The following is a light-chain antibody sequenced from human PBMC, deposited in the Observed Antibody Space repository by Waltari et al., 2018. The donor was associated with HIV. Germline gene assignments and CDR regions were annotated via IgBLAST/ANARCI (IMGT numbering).Light chain of an antibody. J-gene: IGLJ2*01. V-gene: IGLV3-21*04. CDR1: NIGGKL. Sequence: SYALTQPPSVSVAPGKTARINWGGDNIGGKLVHWYQQKPGQATVLVICDDSERPSGIPERFSGSNSGNTATLTISRVEGGDEADYYCQVWVDSRDVAVIFGGGTKLTVL. CDR2: DDS. CDR3: QVWVDSRDVAVI.